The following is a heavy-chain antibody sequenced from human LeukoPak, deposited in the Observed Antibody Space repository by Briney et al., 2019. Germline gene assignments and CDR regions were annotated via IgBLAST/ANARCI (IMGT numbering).Heavy chain of an antibody. V-gene: IGHV4-59*01. CDR3: ARVYCSSTSCYAPHFDY. D-gene: IGHD2-2*01. Sequence: KPSETLSLTCTVSGGSISSYYWSWIRQPPGKGLEWIGYIYYSGSTNYNPSLKSRVTISVDTSKNQFSLKLSSVTAADTAVYYCARVYCSSTSCYAPHFDYWGQGTLVTVSS. CDR1: GGSISSYY. CDR2: IYYSGST. J-gene: IGHJ4*02.